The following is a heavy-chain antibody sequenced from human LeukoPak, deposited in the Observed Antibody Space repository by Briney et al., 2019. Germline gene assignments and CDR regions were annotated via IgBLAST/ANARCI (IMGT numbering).Heavy chain of an antibody. V-gene: IGHV1-24*01. D-gene: IGHD4-17*01. Sequence: ASVKVSCKVSGYTLTELSMHWVRQAPGQGPEWMGGFDTEDGETIYAQKFEGRVTMTEDTSTDTAYMELRSLRSEDTAVYYCATLTYGQNWFDPWGQGTLVTASS. CDR1: GYTLTELS. CDR3: ATLTYGQNWFDP. J-gene: IGHJ5*02. CDR2: FDTEDGET.